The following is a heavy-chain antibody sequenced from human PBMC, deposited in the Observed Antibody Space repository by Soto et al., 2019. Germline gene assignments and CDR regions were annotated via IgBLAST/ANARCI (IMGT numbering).Heavy chain of an antibody. V-gene: IGHV4-34*01. CDR1: GQSFSGHS. D-gene: IGHD1-1*01. J-gene: IGHJ4*02. CDR3: ARGSGIVALPGELEDVKYDY. Sequence: QVQLQQWGAGLVKPSETLSLSCAVYGQSFSGHSWAWIRQLPGKGLEWIGEINESGSTYYNPSLKRRVTISTDTSKNQFSLKLSSVSAADTAAYFCARGSGIVALPGELEDVKYDYWGQGTLVNVSS. CDR2: INESGST.